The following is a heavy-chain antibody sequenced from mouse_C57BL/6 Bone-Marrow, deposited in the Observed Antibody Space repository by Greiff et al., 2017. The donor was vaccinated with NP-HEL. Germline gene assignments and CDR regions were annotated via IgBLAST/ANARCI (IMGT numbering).Heavy chain of an antibody. D-gene: IGHD2-1*01. V-gene: IGHV1-50*01. CDR2: IDPSDSYT. Sequence: QVQLQQPGAELVKPGASVKLSCKASGYTFTSYWMQWVKQRPGQGLEWIGEIDPSDSYTNYHQKFKGKATLTVDTSSSTAYMQLSSLTSEDSAVYYCARDGTLFAYWGQGTLVTVSA. CDR3: ARDGTLFAY. CDR1: GYTFTSYW. J-gene: IGHJ3*01.